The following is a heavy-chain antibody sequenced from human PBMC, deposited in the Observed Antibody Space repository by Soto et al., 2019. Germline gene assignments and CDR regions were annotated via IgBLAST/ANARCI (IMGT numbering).Heavy chain of an antibody. CDR1: GYTFTSYY. Sequence: ASVKVSCKASGYTFTSYYMHWVRQAPGQGLEWMGIINPSGGSTSYAQKLQGRVTMTRDTSTSTVYMELSSLRSDDTAVYYCARWIEPPYNWFDPWGQGTLVTVSS. CDR3: ARWIEPPYNWFDP. V-gene: IGHV1-46*01. J-gene: IGHJ5*02. D-gene: IGHD5-18*01. CDR2: INPSGGST.